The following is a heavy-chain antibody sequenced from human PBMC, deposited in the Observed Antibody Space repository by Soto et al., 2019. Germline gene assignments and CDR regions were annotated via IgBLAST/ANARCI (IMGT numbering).Heavy chain of an antibody. CDR1: GFTFSSYS. V-gene: IGHV3-48*02. CDR3: ARALLSSDYYYYGMDV. Sequence: GGSLRLSCAASGFTFSSYSMNWVRQAPGKGLEWVSYISSSSSTIYYADSVKGRFTISRDNAKNSLYLQMNSLRDEDTAVYYCARALLSSDYYYYGMDVWGQGTTVTVSS. J-gene: IGHJ6*02. CDR2: ISSSSSTI.